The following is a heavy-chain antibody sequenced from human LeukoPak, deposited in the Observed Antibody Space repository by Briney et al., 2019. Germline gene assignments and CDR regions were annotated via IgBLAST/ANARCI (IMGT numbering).Heavy chain of an antibody. CDR2: INSDGSST. D-gene: IGHD3-10*01. CDR3: ARRQYYGSGRWGEYYFDY. Sequence: GGSPRLSCAASGFTFSSYWMHWVRQAPGKGLVWVSRINSDGSSTSYADSVKGRFTISRDDAKNTLYLQMNSLRAEDTAVYYCARRQYYGSGRWGEYYFDYWGQGTLVTVSS. CDR1: GFTFSSYW. J-gene: IGHJ4*02. V-gene: IGHV3-74*01.